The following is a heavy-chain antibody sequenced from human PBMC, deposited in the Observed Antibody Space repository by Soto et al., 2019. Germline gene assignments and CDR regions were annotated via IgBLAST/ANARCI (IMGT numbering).Heavy chain of an antibody. J-gene: IGHJ5*02. V-gene: IGHV3-7*03. CDR3: AITTSTVSYWFDP. Sequence: GGSLRLSCAASGFSFSGYWMSWVRQAPGKGPEWVANIKEDGTEQHYVDSVKGRFAISRDNSENSLFLQMNNLRAEDSAIYYCAITTSTVSYWFDPWGPGTQVTVSS. CDR2: IKEDGTEQ. CDR1: GFSFSGYW. D-gene: IGHD4-4*01.